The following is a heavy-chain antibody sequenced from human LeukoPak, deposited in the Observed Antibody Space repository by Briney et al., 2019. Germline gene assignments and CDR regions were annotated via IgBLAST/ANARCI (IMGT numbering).Heavy chain of an antibody. CDR3: TSARVYGDYVNWYFDL. V-gene: IGHV3-73*01. Sequence: GGSLRLSCAASGFTFSASAMHWVRQASGKGLEWVGRIRSKANNYATAYAASVKGRFTISRDDSKNTTYLQMDSLKTEDTAVYYCTSARVYGDYVNWYFDLWGCGALVSVSS. J-gene: IGHJ2*01. CDR2: IRSKANNYAT. D-gene: IGHD4-17*01. CDR1: GFTFSASA.